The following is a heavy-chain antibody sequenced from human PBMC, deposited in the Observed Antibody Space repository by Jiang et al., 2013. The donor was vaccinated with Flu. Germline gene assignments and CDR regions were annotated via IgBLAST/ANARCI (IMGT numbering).Heavy chain of an antibody. CDR1: GFTFSSYS. J-gene: IGHJ4*02. CDR3: ARSTAAAVRVNREPVK. CDR2: ISSSSSYI. D-gene: IGHD6-13*01. V-gene: IGHV3-21*01. Sequence: VQLLESGGGLVKPGGSLRLSCAASGFTFSSYSMNWVRQAPGKGLEWVSSISSSSSYIYYADSVKGRFTISRDNAKNSLYLQMNSLRAEDTAVYYCARSTAAAVRVNREPVKWGQGTLVTVSS.